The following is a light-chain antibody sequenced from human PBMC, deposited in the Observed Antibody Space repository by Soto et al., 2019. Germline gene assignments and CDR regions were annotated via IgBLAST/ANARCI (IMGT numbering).Light chain of an antibody. CDR2: EVS. CDR1: SSDVGGYNF. J-gene: IGLJ1*01. CDR3: SSYAGSNIYV. Sequence: QSALAQPPSASGSPGQSVTISCTGTSSDVGGYNFVSWYQHHPGKAPKVIIYEVSKRPSGVPNRFSGSKSGNTASLTVSGRQAEDEADYYCSSYAGSNIYVFGTGTKVTVL. V-gene: IGLV2-8*01.